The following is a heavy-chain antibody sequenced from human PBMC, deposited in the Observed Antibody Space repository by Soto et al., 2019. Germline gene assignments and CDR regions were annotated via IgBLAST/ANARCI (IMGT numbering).Heavy chain of an antibody. D-gene: IGHD5-12*01. CDR1: GFTFSSYS. V-gene: IGHV3-48*02. Sequence: EVQLVESGGGLVQPGGSLRLSCAASGFTFSSYSMNWVRQAPGKGLEWVSYISSSSSTIYYADSVKGRFTISRDNAKNSLYLQMNSLRDEDTAVYYCARDRALEMATIYYFDYWGQGTLVTVSS. J-gene: IGHJ4*02. CDR3: ARDRALEMATIYYFDY. CDR2: ISSSSSTI.